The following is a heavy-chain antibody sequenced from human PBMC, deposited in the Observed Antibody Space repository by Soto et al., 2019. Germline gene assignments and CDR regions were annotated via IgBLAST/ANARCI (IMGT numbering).Heavy chain of an antibody. CDR1: GFTFSSYG. CDR3: ANVPAVPAAIGGGVDY. CDR2: ISYDGSNK. V-gene: IGHV3-30*18. Sequence: QVQLVESGGGVVQPGRSLRLSCAASGFTFSSYGMHWVRQAPGKGLEWVAVISYDGSNKYYADSVKGRFTISRDNSKNTLDLQMNGLGAEDTAGYYCANVPAVPAAIGGGVDYWGQGTLVTVSS. D-gene: IGHD2-2*01. J-gene: IGHJ4*02.